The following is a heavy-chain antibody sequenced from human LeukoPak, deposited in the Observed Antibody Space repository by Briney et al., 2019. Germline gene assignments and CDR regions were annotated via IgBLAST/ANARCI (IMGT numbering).Heavy chain of an antibody. CDR1: GFTFSSYA. D-gene: IGHD5-18*01. CDR3: AKDLYSYGPGAFDI. CDR2: ISYDGSNK. Sequence: GGSLRLSCAASGFTFSSYAMSWVRQAPGKGLEWVAVISYDGSNKYYADSVKGRFTISRDNSKNTLYLQMNSLRAEDTAVYYCAKDLYSYGPGAFDIWGQGTMVTVSS. J-gene: IGHJ3*02. V-gene: IGHV3-30-3*01.